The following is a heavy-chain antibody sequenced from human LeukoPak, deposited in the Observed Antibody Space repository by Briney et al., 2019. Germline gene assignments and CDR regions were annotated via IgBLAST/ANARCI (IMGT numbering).Heavy chain of an antibody. J-gene: IGHJ3*02. Sequence: SETLSLTCTVSGGSISSYYWSWIRQPPGKGLEWIGYIYHSGSTNYNPSLKSRVTISVDTSKNQSSLKLSSVTAADTAVYYCARELRLGELSFDAFGIWGQGTMVTVSS. CDR1: GGSISSYY. CDR2: IYHSGST. D-gene: IGHD3-16*02. CDR3: ARELRLGELSFDAFGI. V-gene: IGHV4-59*01.